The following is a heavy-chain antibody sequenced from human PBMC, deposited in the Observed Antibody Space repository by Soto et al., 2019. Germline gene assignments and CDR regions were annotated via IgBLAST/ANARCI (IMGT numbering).Heavy chain of an antibody. J-gene: IGHJ2*01. CDR3: ARGYCSNGVCYRYIDL. D-gene: IGHD2-8*01. V-gene: IGHV3-72*01. Sequence: APGKGLEWVGRTRNKANSYTTEYAASVKGRFTISRDDSKNSLYLQMNSLKTEDTAVYYCARGYCSNGVCYRYIDLWGRGTLVTVSS. CDR2: TRNKANSYTT.